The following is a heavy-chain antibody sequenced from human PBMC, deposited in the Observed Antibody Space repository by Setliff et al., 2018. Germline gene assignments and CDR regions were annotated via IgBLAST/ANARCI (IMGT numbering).Heavy chain of an antibody. CDR1: GYTFTSYG. V-gene: IGHV1-18*01. CDR2: ISAYNGNT. Sequence: ASVKVSCKASGYTFTSYGISWVRQAPGQGLEWMGWISAYNGNTNYAQKLQGRVTMTRDTSASTAYMELSSLRSEDTAVYYCAIDGSGSYLYYYYGMDVWGQGTTVTVSS. CDR3: AIDGSGSYLYYYYGMDV. J-gene: IGHJ6*02. D-gene: IGHD3-10*01.